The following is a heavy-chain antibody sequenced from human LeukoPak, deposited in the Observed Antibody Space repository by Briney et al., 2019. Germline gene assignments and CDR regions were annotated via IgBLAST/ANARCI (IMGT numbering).Heavy chain of an antibody. J-gene: IGHJ4*02. D-gene: IGHD2-15*01. CDR1: GFILRTYA. Sequence: PGVSLRLSCAVSGFILRTYAMRWVRQAPGKGLEWVSAISGSGSSTYYADSVKGRLTISRDNSKNTLYLQMNSLRAEDTAVYYCAKSCKTVVVVAAADYWGQGTLVTVSS. CDR2: ISGSGSST. V-gene: IGHV3-23*01. CDR3: AKSCKTVVVVAAADY.